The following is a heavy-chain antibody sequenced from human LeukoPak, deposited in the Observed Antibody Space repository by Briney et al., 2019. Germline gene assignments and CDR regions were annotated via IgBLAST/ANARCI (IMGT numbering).Heavy chain of an antibody. CDR3: ARRYKYYDLN. D-gene: IGHD3-3*01. J-gene: IGHJ4*02. V-gene: IGHV3-48*03. CDR1: GFIFSSSE. Sequence: GGSLRISCAGSGFIFSSSEMNWARQAPGKGLEWVSYISTANVIYYADSVKGRFTISRDDARNSLYLQMNSLRAEDTAVYYCARRYKYYDLNWGQGTLVTVSS. CDR2: ISTANVI.